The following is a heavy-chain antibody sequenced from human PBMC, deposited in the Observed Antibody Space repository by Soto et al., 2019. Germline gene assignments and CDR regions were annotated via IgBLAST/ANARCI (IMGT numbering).Heavy chain of an antibody. Sequence: SETLSLTCTVSGGSISSYYWSWIRQPPGKGLEWIGYIYYSGSTNYNPSLKSRVTISVDTSKNQFSLKLSSVTAADTAVYYCARGGTYYDFWSGYYTDLNWFDPWGQGTLVTV. V-gene: IGHV4-59*01. CDR3: ARGGTYYDFWSGYYTDLNWFDP. CDR1: GGSISSYY. J-gene: IGHJ5*02. CDR2: IYYSGST. D-gene: IGHD3-3*01.